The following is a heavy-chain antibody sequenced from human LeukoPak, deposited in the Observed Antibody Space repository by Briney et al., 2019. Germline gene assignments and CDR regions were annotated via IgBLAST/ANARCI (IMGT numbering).Heavy chain of an antibody. CDR3: ARVYETNGYLY. J-gene: IGHJ4*02. D-gene: IGHD3-22*01. V-gene: IGHV3-30-3*01. CDR2: ISYDGSNK. CDR1: GFTFSSYT. Sequence: GGSLRLSCAASGFTFSSYTMHWVRQAPGKGLEWVAIISYDGSNKYYADSVKGRFTISRDNSKNTLYLQMNSLRAEDTAVYYCARVYETNGYLYWGQGSLVTVSS.